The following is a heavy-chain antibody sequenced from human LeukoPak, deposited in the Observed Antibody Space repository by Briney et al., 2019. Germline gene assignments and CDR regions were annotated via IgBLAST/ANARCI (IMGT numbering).Heavy chain of an antibody. D-gene: IGHD4-17*01. Sequence: GGSLRLSCAASGFTFTSYWMHWVRQPPGKGLVWVSRVEHDGSRTAYADSVTGRFTISRDNARNMVYLQMNSLRAEDTAVYYCATDLGWGQGALVTVSS. V-gene: IGHV3-74*01. CDR3: ATDLG. CDR2: VEHDGSRT. J-gene: IGHJ4*02. CDR1: GFTFTSYW.